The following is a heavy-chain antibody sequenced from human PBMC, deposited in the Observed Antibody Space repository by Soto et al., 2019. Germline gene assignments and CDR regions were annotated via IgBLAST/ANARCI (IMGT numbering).Heavy chain of an antibody. CDR1: GGSISIGGYY. J-gene: IGHJ3*02. Sequence: SETLSLTCTVSGGSISIGGYYWSCIRQHPGKGLEWIGYIYYSGSTYYNPSLKSRVTISVDTSKNQFSPKLSSVTAADTAVYYCARAITMIVPGAFDTWGQGTMVTVSS. CDR3: ARAITMIVPGAFDT. CDR2: IYYSGST. V-gene: IGHV4-31*03. D-gene: IGHD3-22*01.